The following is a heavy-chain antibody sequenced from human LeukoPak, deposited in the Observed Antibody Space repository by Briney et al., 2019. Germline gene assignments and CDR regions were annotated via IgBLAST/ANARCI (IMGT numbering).Heavy chain of an antibody. J-gene: IGHJ4*02. CDR3: ARDLEYCSSTSCPFDY. V-gene: IGHV4-34*01. CDR2: INPSVST. D-gene: IGHD2-2*01. CDR1: GGSFSGYY. Sequence: SETLSLTCAVYGGSFSGYYWSWIRQPPGKGLEWIGEINPSVSTNYNPSLKSRVTISVGTSKNQFTLKLNSVTAADTAVYYCARDLEYCSSTSCPFDYWGQGTLATVSS.